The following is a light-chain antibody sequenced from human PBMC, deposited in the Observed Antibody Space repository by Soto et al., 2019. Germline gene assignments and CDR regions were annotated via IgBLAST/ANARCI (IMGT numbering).Light chain of an antibody. J-gene: IGLJ2*01. Sequence: QSALTQPASVSGSPGQSITISCTGTSSDIGGYNYVSWYQQHPGEAPKLMIYDVSDRPSGVSNRFSGSKSGNTASLTISGLQAEDEADYYCASYASSNTVLFGGGTKLTVL. CDR1: SSDIGGYNY. V-gene: IGLV2-14*03. CDR2: DVS. CDR3: ASYASSNTVL.